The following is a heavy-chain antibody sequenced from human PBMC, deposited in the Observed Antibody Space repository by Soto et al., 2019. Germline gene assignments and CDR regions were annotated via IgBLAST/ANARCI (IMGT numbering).Heavy chain of an antibody. CDR2: INGDGSTT. Sequence: EVHLVESGGGSVQPGGSLKLSCAGSGFAFSSYWIHWVRQVPGKGLVWVSRINGDGSTTSYADSVRGRFTISRDNAKDTLYLQMKSLRAEDTALYYCARVGQGRYYCDYWGQGTLVTVSS. V-gene: IGHV3-74*01. J-gene: IGHJ4*02. CDR1: GFAFSSYW. CDR3: ARVGQGRYYCDY.